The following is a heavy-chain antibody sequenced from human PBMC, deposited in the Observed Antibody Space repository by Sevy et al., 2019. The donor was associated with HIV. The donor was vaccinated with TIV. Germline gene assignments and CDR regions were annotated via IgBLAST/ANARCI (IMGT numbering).Heavy chain of an antibody. V-gene: IGHV1-18*01. CDR2: ISAYNDDT. J-gene: IGHJ4*02. D-gene: IGHD6-6*01. Sequence: ASVKVSCKASGYTFTSYGISWVRQAPGQGLEWMGWISAYNDDTNYAQKVQGRVTMTTDTSTTTAYMELRSLRSDDTAVYYCARDFWYSSSSDSLVQYFDYWGQGTLVTVSS. CDR3: ARDFWYSSSSDSLVQYFDY. CDR1: GYTFTSYG.